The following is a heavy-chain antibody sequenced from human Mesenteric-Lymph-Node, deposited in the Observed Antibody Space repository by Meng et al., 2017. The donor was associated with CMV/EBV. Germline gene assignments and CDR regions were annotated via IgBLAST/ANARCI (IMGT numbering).Heavy chain of an antibody. Sequence: GGSLKISCAASGFTFSNYAMSWVRQAPGKGLEWVSAMSGRGGGTYYADSVKGRFTVSRDNSRDTLNLQMNSLRAEDTAVYYCAKDSALYGGHDFDYWGQGTLVTVSS. V-gene: IGHV3-23*01. CDR3: AKDSALYGGHDFDY. D-gene: IGHD3-10*02. CDR1: GFTFSNYA. J-gene: IGHJ4*02. CDR2: MSGRGGGT.